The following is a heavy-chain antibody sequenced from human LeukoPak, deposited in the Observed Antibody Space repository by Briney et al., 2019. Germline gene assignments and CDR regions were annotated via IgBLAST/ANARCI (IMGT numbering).Heavy chain of an antibody. Sequence: SQTLSLTCTVSGGSISSGDYYWRWIRQPPGKGLEWIGSIYYSGSTYYNPSLKSRVTISVDTSKNQFSLKLSSVTAADTAVYYCARQRYYYGSGSAYWGQGTLVTVSS. D-gene: IGHD3-10*01. CDR3: ARQRYYYGSGSAY. CDR1: GGSISSGDYY. J-gene: IGHJ4*02. CDR2: IYYSGST. V-gene: IGHV4-39*01.